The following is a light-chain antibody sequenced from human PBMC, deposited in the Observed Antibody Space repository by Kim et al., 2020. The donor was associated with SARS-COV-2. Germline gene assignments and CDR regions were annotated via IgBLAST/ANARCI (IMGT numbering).Light chain of an antibody. J-gene: IGKJ3*01. CDR2: LAS. Sequence: DIVMTQSPLSLPVILGELASISCKSSQSLLYSNGYNYLSLYLQKPGQSPQLLVYLASIRASGVPDSFSCSGSGTDFTLKISRMEAEDVGFYYCVLGLQTPHTFGPGTKVDIK. V-gene: IGKV2-28*01. CDR1: QSLLYSNGYNY. CDR3: VLGLQTPHT.